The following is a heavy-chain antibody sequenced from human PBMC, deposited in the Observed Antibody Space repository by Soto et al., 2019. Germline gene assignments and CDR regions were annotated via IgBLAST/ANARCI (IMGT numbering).Heavy chain of an antibody. Sequence: QVQLQESGPGLVKPSETLSLTCTVSGGSVSSGSYYWSWIRQPPGKGLEWIGYIYYSGSTNYNPSLKSRVTITVETSKNQFSLKLSSVTAADTAVYYCARDSPKVRGVINYYYGMDVWGQGTTVTVSS. CDR1: GGSVSSGSYY. J-gene: IGHJ6*02. V-gene: IGHV4-61*01. CDR3: ARDSPKVRGVINYYYGMDV. D-gene: IGHD3-10*01. CDR2: IYYSGST.